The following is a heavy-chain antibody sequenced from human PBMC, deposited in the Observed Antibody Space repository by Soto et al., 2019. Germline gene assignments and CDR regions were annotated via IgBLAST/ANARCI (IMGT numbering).Heavy chain of an antibody. J-gene: IGHJ4*02. D-gene: IGHD2-21*02. CDR1: GGSISSGGYY. CDR3: ARGVVVTAIPAVNFDY. V-gene: IGHV4-31*03. Sequence: SETLSLTCTFSGGSISSGGYYWSWIRQHPGKGLEWIGYIYYSGSTYYNPSLKSRVTISVDTSKNQFSLKLSSVTAADTAVYYCARGVVVTAIPAVNFDYWGQGTLVTVSS. CDR2: IYYSGST.